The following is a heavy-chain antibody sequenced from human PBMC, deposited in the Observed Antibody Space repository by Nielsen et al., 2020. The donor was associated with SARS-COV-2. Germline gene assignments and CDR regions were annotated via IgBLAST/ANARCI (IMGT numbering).Heavy chain of an antibody. CDR2: ISNDGSNK. CDR1: GFTFSTYG. CDR3: AKDWTAIVVVPSGGADY. V-gene: IGHV3-30*18. J-gene: IGHJ4*02. Sequence: GESLKISCAASGFTFSTYGMHWVRQAPGKGLEWVAAISNDGSNKYYVDSVKGRFTISRDNSKNTLYLQMSSLREEDTAVYYCAKDWTAIVVVPSGGADYWGQGTLVTVSS. D-gene: IGHD2-15*01.